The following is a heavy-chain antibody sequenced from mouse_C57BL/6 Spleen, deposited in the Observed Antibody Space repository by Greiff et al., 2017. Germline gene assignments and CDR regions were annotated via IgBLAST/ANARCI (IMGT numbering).Heavy chain of an antibody. V-gene: IGHV1-80*01. CDR3: ARGDYGSSPFDY. Sequence: VQLMQSGAELVKPGASVKISCKASGYAFSSYWMNWVKQRPGKGLEWIGQIYPGDGDTNYNGKFKGKATLTADKSSSTAYMQLSSLTSEDSAVYFCARGDYGSSPFDYWGQGTTLTVSS. CDR1: GYAFSSYW. J-gene: IGHJ2*01. CDR2: IYPGDGDT. D-gene: IGHD1-1*01.